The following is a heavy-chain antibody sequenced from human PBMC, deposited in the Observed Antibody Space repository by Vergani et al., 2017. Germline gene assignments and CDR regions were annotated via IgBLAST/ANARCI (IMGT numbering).Heavy chain of an antibody. CDR1: GYTFTGYF. Sequence: QVQLVQSGAEVKKPGASVKVSCKASGYTFTGYFMHWVRQAPGQGLEWMGWINPNSGGTRYSQKFQGRVTMTRDTSISTAYMELSRLRSDDTAVYYCAREVGSYYPRSHYYYGMDVWGQGP. CDR2: INPNSGGT. CDR3: AREVGSYYPRSHYYYGMDV. J-gene: IGHJ6*02. D-gene: IGHD1-26*01. V-gene: IGHV1-2*02.